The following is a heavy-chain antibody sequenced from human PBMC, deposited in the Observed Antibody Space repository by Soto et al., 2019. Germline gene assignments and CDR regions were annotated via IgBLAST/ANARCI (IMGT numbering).Heavy chain of an antibody. CDR3: ARARFQVLYGKPYFDS. J-gene: IGHJ4*02. CDR2: IYHSGNT. Sequence: KPSETLSLTCAVSGYSISSGYYWSWIRQHPGKGLEWIGNIYHSGNTYYNPSLKSRLTISVDTSKNHFSLMVDSVTAADTAVYYCARARFQVLYGKPYFDSWGQGTLVTVSS. CDR1: GYSISSGYY. D-gene: IGHD2-2*02. V-gene: IGHV4-31*11.